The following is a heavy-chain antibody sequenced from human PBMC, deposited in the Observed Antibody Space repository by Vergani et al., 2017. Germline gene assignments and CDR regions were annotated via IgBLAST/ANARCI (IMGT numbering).Heavy chain of an antibody. CDR1: GYTFTSYA. D-gene: IGHD2-2*01. Sequence: QVQLVQSGAEVKKPGASVKVSCKASGYTFTSYAMHWVRQAPGQRLEWMGWINAGNGNTKYSQKFQGRVTITRDTSASTAYMGLSSLRSEDTAVYYCARDPIYCSSTSCYPDDAFDIWGQGTMVTVSS. CDR3: ARDPIYCSSTSCYPDDAFDI. V-gene: IGHV1-3*01. J-gene: IGHJ3*02. CDR2: INAGNGNT.